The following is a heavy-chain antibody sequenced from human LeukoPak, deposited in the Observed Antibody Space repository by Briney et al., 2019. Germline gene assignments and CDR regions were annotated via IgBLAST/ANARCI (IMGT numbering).Heavy chain of an antibody. V-gene: IGHV1-46*01. D-gene: IGHD6-19*01. CDR3: ARDNRGWSFDY. J-gene: IGHJ4*02. CDR2: INPSGGGT. Sequence: GASVKVSCKTSGYTFTSYNMHWVRQAPGQGLEWMGIINPSGGGTSYAQKLQGRVTMTRDTSTNTVYMELSSLRSEGTAVYYCARDNRGWSFDYWGQGTLVTVSS. CDR1: GYTFTSYN.